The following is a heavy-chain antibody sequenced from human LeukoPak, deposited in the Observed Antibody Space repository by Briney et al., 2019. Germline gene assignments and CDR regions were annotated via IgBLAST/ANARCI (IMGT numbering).Heavy chain of an antibody. CDR3: ARAQITMVRGVIAPLAY. V-gene: IGHV1-2*02. Sequence: GASVKVSCKASGHTFTGYYMHWVRQAPGQGLEWMGWINPNSGGTNYAQKFQGRVTMTRDTSISTAYMELSRLRSDDTAVYYCARAQITMVRGVIAPLAYWGQGTLVTVSS. CDR2: INPNSGGT. CDR1: GHTFTGYY. J-gene: IGHJ4*02. D-gene: IGHD3-10*01.